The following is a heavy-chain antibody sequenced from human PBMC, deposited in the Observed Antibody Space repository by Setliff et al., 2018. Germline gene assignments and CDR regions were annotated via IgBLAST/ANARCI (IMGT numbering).Heavy chain of an antibody. CDR3: ARELRSPFWHIDF. V-gene: IGHV1-69*13. Sequence: SVKVSCKASGGSFDSDVITWVRQAPGQGLEWMGRLIPILGKTNYAESFQGRVLITADRSTNTVQMQLSSLRSEDTAIYYCARELRSPFWHIDFWGQGTLVTVSS. CDR2: LIPILGKT. D-gene: IGHD3-16*01. J-gene: IGHJ4*02. CDR1: GGSFDSDV.